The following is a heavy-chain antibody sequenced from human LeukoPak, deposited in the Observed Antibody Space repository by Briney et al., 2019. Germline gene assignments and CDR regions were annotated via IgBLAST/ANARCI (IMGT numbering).Heavy chain of an antibody. V-gene: IGHV4-39*01. J-gene: IGHJ4*02. CDR2: SYYRWSS. CDR3: ARFKPAAGNFCFDY. Sequence: SETVLHTRCVSGLYHCIIRHYEAGIRQPPGKGLEWIGNSYYRWSSYYIPYIKSLVTISVDSSKTQFSLKPSSVTAADTAVYYCARFKPAAGNFCFDYWGQGTLVTVSS. D-gene: IGHD6-13*01. CDR1: GLYHCIIRHY.